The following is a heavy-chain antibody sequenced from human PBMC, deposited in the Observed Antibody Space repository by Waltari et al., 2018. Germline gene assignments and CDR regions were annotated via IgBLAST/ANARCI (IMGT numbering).Heavy chain of an antibody. J-gene: IGHJ4*02. D-gene: IGHD5-18*01. CDR3: AKVLTTYSYGYHY. CDR2: ISGSGGST. V-gene: IGHV3-23*04. CDR1: GLPFSSYA. Sequence: EVQLVESGGGLVQPGGSLRLSCAASGLPFSSYAMRWVRQAPVKGLEWVSAISGSGGSTYYADSVKGRFTISRDNSKNTLYLQMNSLRAEDTAVYYCAKVLTTYSYGYHYWGQGTLVTVSS.